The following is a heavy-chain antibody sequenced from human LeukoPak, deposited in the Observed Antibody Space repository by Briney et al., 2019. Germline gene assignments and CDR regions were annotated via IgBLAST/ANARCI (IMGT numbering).Heavy chain of an antibody. CDR2: ISGDGSAA. CDR3: VRPKYGDHEYFQV. V-gene: IGHV3-74*01. D-gene: IGHD4-17*01. J-gene: IGHJ1*01. Sequence: GGSLRLSCAASGFTFSDYWMYWVRQAPGKGLVWISRISGDGSAAHYADSVKGRFTISRDNAKNTLFLQMNTLRAEDTAVYYCVRPKYGDHEYFQVWGQGALVTVSS. CDR1: GFTFSDYW.